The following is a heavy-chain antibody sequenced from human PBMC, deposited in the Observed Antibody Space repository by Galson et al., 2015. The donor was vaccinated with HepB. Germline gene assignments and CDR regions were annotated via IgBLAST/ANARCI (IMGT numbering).Heavy chain of an antibody. Sequence: SLRLSCAASGFTFGDYAMSWVRQAPGKGLEWVGFIRSKAYGGTTEYAASVKGRFTISRDDSKSIAYLQMNSLKTEDTAVYYCTRDRGNSGSDGDYYYGMDVWGQGTTVTVSS. V-gene: IGHV3-49*04. D-gene: IGHD1-26*01. CDR2: IRSKAYGGTT. CDR1: GFTFGDYA. CDR3: TRDRGNSGSDGDYYYGMDV. J-gene: IGHJ6*02.